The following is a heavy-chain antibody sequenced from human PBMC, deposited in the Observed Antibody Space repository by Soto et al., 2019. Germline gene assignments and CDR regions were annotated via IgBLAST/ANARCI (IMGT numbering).Heavy chain of an antibody. J-gene: IGHJ3*02. D-gene: IGHD6-19*01. CDR2: ISYDGSNK. CDR3: AKDYGSGCDWLRVGDASDI. CDR1: GFTFTSYG. V-gene: IGHV3-30*18. Sequence: QVQLVESGGGVVQPGRSLRLSCAASGFTFTSYGMHWVRQAPGKGLEWVAVISYDGSNKYYADSVKGRFTISRDTSKSTLYLQMNSMRAEDTAMYYCAKDYGSGCDWLRVGDASDIWGQGTMVTVSS.